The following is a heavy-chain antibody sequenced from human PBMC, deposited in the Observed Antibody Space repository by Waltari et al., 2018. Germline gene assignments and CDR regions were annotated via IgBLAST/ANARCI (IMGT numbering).Heavy chain of an antibody. Sequence: EVQLVQSGAVVKKPGESLKISCKTSGYSFTTYWIGWVWQLPDKGLEWMGSLLPGDPDTRHSPSYSPSFQGQVTISADTSINTAYLQWNSLKTSDTAVYYCVRVDDSQHWIPVYWGHGTLVTASS. CDR2: LLPGDPDT. J-gene: IGHJ4*01. CDR1: GYSFTTYW. CDR3: VRVDDSQHWIPVY. V-gene: IGHV5-51*01. D-gene: IGHD5-18*01.